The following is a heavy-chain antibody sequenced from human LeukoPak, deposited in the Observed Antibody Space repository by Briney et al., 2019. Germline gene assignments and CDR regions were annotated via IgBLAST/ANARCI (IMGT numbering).Heavy chain of an antibody. CDR2: ISGSGGST. CDR3: AKPYPVPATFDY. CDR1: GFTVSSNY. Sequence: GGSLRLSCAASGFTVSSNYMSWVRQAPGKGLEWVSAISGSGGSTYYADSVKGRFTISRDNSKNTLYLQMNSLRAEDTAVYYCAKPYPVPATFDYWGQGTLVTVSS. D-gene: IGHD5-24*01. V-gene: IGHV3-23*01. J-gene: IGHJ4*02.